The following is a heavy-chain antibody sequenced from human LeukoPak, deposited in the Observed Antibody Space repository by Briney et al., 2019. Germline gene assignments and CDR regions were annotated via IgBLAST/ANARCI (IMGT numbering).Heavy chain of an antibody. Sequence: ASVKVSCKASGGTFSSYAISWVRQAPGQGLEWMGGIIPIFGTANYAQKFQGRVTITADESTNTAYMELSSLRSEDTAVYYCARVSMGLSYNYYHGMDVWGQGTTVTVSS. CDR2: IIPIFGTA. CDR1: GGTFSSYA. V-gene: IGHV1-69*13. J-gene: IGHJ6*02. CDR3: ARVSMGLSYNYYHGMDV. D-gene: IGHD3-10*01.